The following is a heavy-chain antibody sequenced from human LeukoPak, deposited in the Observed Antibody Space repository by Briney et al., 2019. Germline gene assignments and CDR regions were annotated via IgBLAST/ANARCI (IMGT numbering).Heavy chain of an antibody. CDR2: ISGSGGST. CDR3: SKAPDKILAIWLDR. D-gene: IGHD2-8*02. V-gene: IGHV3-23*01. J-gene: IGHJ5*02. Sequence: GGSLRLSCAASGFTFSSYAMSWVRQAPGKGLEWVSAISGSGGSTNYAHSVKGRFTISRDNSKNTLYLQMNSLRAEDTAVYYFSKAPDKILAIWLDRRVQGTLVTVSS. CDR1: GFTFSSYA.